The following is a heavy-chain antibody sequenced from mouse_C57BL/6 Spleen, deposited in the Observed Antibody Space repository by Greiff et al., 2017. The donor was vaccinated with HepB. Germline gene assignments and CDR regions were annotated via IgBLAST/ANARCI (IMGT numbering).Heavy chain of an antibody. Sequence: EVKLMESGGGLVKPGGSLKLSCAASGFTFSDYGMHWVRQAPEKGLEWVAYISSGSSTIYYADTVKGRFTISRDNAKNTLFLQMTSLRSEDTAMYYCARHYYGSSYVYFDYWGQGTTLTVSS. CDR3: ARHYYGSSYVYFDY. CDR1: GFTFSDYG. D-gene: IGHD1-1*01. CDR2: ISSGSSTI. J-gene: IGHJ2*01. V-gene: IGHV5-17*01.